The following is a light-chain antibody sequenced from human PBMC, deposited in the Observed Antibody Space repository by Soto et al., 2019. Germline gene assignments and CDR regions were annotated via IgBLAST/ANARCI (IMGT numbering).Light chain of an antibody. CDR3: QQYNNWPLT. CDR1: QSVSSN. J-gene: IGKJ4*01. V-gene: IGKV3-15*01. Sequence: TLSVSPGERATLSCRASQSVSSNLAWYQQKPGQAPRLLIYGASTRATGIPARFSGSGSGTEFTLTISSLQSEDFAVYYCQQYNNWPLTFGGGTKVDTK. CDR2: GAS.